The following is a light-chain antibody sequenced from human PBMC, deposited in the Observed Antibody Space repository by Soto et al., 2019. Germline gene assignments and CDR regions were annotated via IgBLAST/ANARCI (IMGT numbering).Light chain of an antibody. Sequence: EIVLTQSPATLSLSRGEGASLSCRASQSVGSYLAWYQQKPGQAPRLLIYGASNRATGIPDRFSGSGSGTDFTLTISRLEPEDFAVYYCQQYGSSGTFGQGTKVDIK. CDR2: GAS. J-gene: IGKJ1*01. CDR1: QSVGSY. CDR3: QQYGSSGT. V-gene: IGKV3-20*01.